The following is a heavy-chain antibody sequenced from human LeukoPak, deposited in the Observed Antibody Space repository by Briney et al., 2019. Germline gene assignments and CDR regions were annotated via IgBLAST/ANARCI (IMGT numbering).Heavy chain of an antibody. D-gene: IGHD4-17*01. V-gene: IGHV4-34*01. CDR1: GGSFSGYY. Sequence: SETLSLTCAVYGGSFSGYYWSWIRQPPGKGLEWIGEINHSGSTNYNPSLKSRVTISVDTSKNQFSLKLSSVTAADTAVYYCERGRTTVTTGGMIDPWGQGTLVTVYS. CDR3: ERGRTTVTTGGMIDP. CDR2: INHSGST. J-gene: IGHJ5*02.